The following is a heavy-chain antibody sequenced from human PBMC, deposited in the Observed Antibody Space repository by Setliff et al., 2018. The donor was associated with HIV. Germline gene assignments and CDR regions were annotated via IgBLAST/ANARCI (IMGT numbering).Heavy chain of an antibody. D-gene: IGHD6-13*01. CDR3: ARLPDISSWPFDY. V-gene: IGHV4-34*01. CDR2: INHSGGT. J-gene: IGHJ4*02. CDR1: GGSFSGYY. Sequence: SETLSLTCAVYGGSFSGYYWSWIRQSPGKGLEWIGEINHSGGTNYNPSLKSRVTMSVDSSKNQFSLSLTFVTAADTAVYYCARLPDISSWPFDYWAQGTLVTVSS.